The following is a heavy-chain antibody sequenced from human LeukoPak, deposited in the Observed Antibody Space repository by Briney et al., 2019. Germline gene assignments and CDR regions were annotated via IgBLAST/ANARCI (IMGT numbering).Heavy chain of an antibody. Sequence: SETLSLTCAVYGGSFSGYYWSWIRQPPGKGLEWIGEINHSGSTNYNPSLKSRVTISVDTSKNQFSLKPSSVTAADTAVYYCALYPYSSSWYGRDYWGQGTLVTVSS. J-gene: IGHJ4*02. D-gene: IGHD6-13*01. CDR1: GGSFSGYY. CDR2: INHSGST. V-gene: IGHV4-34*01. CDR3: ALYPYSSSWYGRDY.